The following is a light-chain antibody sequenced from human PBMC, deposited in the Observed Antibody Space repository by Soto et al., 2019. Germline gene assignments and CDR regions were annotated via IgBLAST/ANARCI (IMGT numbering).Light chain of an antibody. CDR2: SDN. CDR3: AAWDNSLNGFV. Sequence: QSVLTQPPSASGIPGQRVTISCSGSSSNIGGNSVNWYQQLPGRAPKLLISSDNQRPSGVPDRFSGSKSDTSGSLAISGLQSEDEADYYCAAWDNSLNGFVFGTGTQLTVL. V-gene: IGLV1-44*01. J-gene: IGLJ6*01. CDR1: SSNIGGNS.